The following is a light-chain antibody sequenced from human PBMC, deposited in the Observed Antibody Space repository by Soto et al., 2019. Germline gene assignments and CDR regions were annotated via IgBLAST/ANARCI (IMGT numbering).Light chain of an antibody. V-gene: IGKV1-39*01. CDR1: QSITTF. CDR2: AAS. Sequence: DIQMTQSPSSLSASVGDRVTITCRASQSITTFLNWYQQKPGKAPNLLIYAASSLQSGVPSRFSGSGSGTEFTLTITSLQSEDFAVYYCQQYKRWPTITFGQGTRLEIK. CDR3: QQYKRWPTIT. J-gene: IGKJ5*01.